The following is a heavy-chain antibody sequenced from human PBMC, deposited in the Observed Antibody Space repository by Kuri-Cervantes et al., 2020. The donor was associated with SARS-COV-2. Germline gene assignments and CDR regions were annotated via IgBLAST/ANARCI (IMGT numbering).Heavy chain of an antibody. J-gene: IGHJ6*03. D-gene: IGHD3-16*01. CDR2: IYTSGSA. V-gene: IGHV4-61*09. CDR3: ARAKGETYYYHYMDV. Sequence: LRLSCTVSGDSISSGAYYWSWIRQPAGKGQEWVGHIYTSGSANYNPSLKSRVTISVDTSKNQFSLKLSSVTAADTAVYYCARAKGETYYYHYMDVWGKGTTVTVSS. CDR1: GDSISSGAYY.